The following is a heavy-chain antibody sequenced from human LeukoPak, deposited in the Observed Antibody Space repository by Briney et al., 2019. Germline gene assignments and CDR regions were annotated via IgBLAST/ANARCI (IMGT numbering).Heavy chain of an antibody. D-gene: IGHD1-26*01. CDR2: ISSSGSII. CDR3: ARDRFSGSYPLDY. J-gene: IGHJ4*02. CDR1: GFIFSDYY. V-gene: IGHV3-11*01. Sequence: GGSLTLSCTTSGFIFSDYYMSWIRQAPGKGLEWVSYISSSGSIIYSAASVKRLFTISRDNDKNSLYLQMSILSAEDTAVYYCARDRFSGSYPLDYWGEVALVTVSS.